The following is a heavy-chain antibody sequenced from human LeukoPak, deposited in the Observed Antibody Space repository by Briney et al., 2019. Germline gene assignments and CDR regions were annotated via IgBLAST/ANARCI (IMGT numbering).Heavy chain of an antibody. CDR2: IWYDGSNK. CDR3: AKENFGAHYFDY. Sequence: GRSLRLSCAASGFTFSSYGMHWVRQAPGKGLEWVAVIWYDGSNKYYADSVKGRFTISRDNSKNTLYLQMNGLRAEDTAVYYCAKENFGAHYFDYWGQGTLVTVSS. CDR1: GFTFSSYG. J-gene: IGHJ4*02. V-gene: IGHV3-33*06. D-gene: IGHD3-10*01.